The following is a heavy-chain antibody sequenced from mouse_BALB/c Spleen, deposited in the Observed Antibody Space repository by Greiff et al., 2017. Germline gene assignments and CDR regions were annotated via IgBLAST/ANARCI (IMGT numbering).Heavy chain of an antibody. J-gene: IGHJ2*01. D-gene: IGHD3-2*02. CDR2: IDPENGDT. CDR3: NAGDSSGSYDFDY. Sequence: VQLQQSGAELVRPGASVKLSCTASGFNIKDYYMHWVKQRPEQGLEWIGWIDPENGDTEYAPKFQGKATMTADTSSNTDYLQLSSLTSEDTAVYYSNAGDSSGSYDFDYWGQGTTLTVSS. CDR1: GFNIKDYY. V-gene: IGHV14-4*02.